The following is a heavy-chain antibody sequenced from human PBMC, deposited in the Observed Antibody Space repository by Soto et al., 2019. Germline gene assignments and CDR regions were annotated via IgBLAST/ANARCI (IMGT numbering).Heavy chain of an antibody. J-gene: IGHJ4*02. CDR2: IYYAGST. CDR1: GGSFSRSVYY. CDR3: ARGLTTLYYFDS. V-gene: IGHV4-31*03. D-gene: IGHD1-1*01. Sequence: QVQLQESGPGLVKSSQTLSLTCSVSGGSFSRSVYYWTWLRQHPGKGLEWIGHIYYAGSTSSNPSSKSRLSMSLDTSKHQFSLKVSSVTAADTAVYYCARGLTTLYYFDSWGQGTLVSVSS.